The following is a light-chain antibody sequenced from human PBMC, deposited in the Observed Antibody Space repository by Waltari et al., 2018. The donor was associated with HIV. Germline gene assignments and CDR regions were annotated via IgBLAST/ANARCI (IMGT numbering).Light chain of an antibody. V-gene: IGLV2-14*01. CDR1: SSDVGGYTY. J-gene: IGLJ3*02. CDR2: EVS. Sequence: QSALTQPASVSGSPGQSIPIPCPGTSSDVGGYTYVPWYQQHPGKAPKLMIYEVSNRPSGVSNRFSGSKSGNTASLTISGLQAEDEADYYCSSYTSSSTLVFGGGTKLTVL. CDR3: SSYTSSSTLV.